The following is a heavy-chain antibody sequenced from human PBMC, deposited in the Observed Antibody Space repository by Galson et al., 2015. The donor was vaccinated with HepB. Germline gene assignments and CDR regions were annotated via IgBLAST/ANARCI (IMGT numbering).Heavy chain of an antibody. J-gene: IGHJ2*01. Sequence: QSGAEVKEPGESLKISCTASGYIFTNYWIGWVRHMPGKGLEWMGRIYPGDSDTTYNPSFQGQVTISADKSIGTAYLQWNSLKASDTAIYYCARRGWGSSFWYFDLWGHGTLVTVSS. V-gene: IGHV5-51*01. CDR3: ARRGWGSSFWYFDL. CDR2: IYPGDSDT. CDR1: GYIFTNYW. D-gene: IGHD7-27*01.